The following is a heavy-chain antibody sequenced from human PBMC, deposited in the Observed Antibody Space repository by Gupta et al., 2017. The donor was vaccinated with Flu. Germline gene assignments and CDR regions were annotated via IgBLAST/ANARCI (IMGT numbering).Heavy chain of an antibody. Sequence: SSHALAWGRQGPWKGLEGVSGISGSGGRESEADAGTGRFTISRDNSRDTLVLQMDNLRAEDTAVYYCARDRGVASFYGMDVWGQGTTVTVSS. D-gene: IGHD3-10*01. V-gene: IGHV3-23*01. J-gene: IGHJ6*02. CDR3: ARDRGVASFYGMDV. CDR2: ISGSGGRE. CDR1: SSHA.